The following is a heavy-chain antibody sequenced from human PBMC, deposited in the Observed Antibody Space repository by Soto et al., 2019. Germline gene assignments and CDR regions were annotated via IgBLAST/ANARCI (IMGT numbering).Heavy chain of an antibody. V-gene: IGHV3-21*06. D-gene: IGHD6-13*01. CDR2: ISSSSDYI. CDR3: ARARVYATGPLDF. Sequence: GGSLRLSCAASGFTFTSYTMNWVRRAPGKGLEWVSSISSSSDYIYYADSMKGRVTISRDNAKNSLFLDMNSLTGEDTAVYYCARARVYATGPLDFWGQGTLVTVSS. CDR1: GFTFTSYT. J-gene: IGHJ4*02.